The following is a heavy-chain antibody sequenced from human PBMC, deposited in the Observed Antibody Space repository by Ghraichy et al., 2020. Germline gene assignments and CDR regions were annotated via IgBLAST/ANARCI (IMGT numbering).Heavy chain of an antibody. V-gene: IGHV3-23*01. Sequence: GGSLRLSCAASGFTFSSYAMSWVRQAPGKGLEWVSAISGSGGSTYYADSVKGRFTISRDNSKNTLYLQMNSLRAEDTAVYYCAKKVVGSGYIPYFDYWGQGTLVTVSS. CDR3: AKKVVGSGYIPYFDY. J-gene: IGHJ4*02. CDR1: GFTFSSYA. CDR2: ISGSGGST. D-gene: IGHD3-22*01.